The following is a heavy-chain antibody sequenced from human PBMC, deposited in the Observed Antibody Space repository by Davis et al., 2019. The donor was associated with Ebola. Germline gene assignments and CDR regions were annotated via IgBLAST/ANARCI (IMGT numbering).Heavy chain of an antibody. CDR3: ARGLAYDFWSGYPRGWFDP. CDR1: GGSFSGYY. CDR2: INHSGST. D-gene: IGHD3-3*01. J-gene: IGHJ5*02. V-gene: IGHV4-34*01. Sequence: SQTLSLTCAVYGGSFSGYYWSWIRQPPGKGPDWIGEINHSGSTNYNPSLKSRVTISVDTSKNQFSLKLSSVTAADTAVYYCARGLAYDFWSGYPRGWFDPWGQGTLVTVSS.